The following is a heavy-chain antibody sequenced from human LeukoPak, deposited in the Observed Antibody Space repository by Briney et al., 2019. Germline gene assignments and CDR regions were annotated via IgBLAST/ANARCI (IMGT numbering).Heavy chain of an antibody. D-gene: IGHD4-17*01. CDR3: ARLLYGDYVGY. V-gene: IGHV4-59*01. CDR2: IYYSGST. CDR1: GGSISSYY. Sequence: PSETLSLTCTVSGGSISSYYWSWIRQPPGKGLEWIGYIYYSGSTNYNPSLKSRVTISVDTSKNRFSLKLSSVTAADTAVYYCARLLYGDYVGYWGQGTLVTVSS. J-gene: IGHJ4*02.